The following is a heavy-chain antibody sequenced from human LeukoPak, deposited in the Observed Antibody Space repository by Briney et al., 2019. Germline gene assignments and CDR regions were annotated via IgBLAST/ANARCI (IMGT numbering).Heavy chain of an antibody. Sequence: ASVKVSCKASGYTFTSYDINWVRQATGQGLEWMGWMNPNSGNTGYAQKFQGRVTITRNTSISTAYMELSSLRSEDTAVYYCARGLGNGYSSYDAFDIWGQGTMVTVSS. D-gene: IGHD5-18*01. CDR2: MNPNSGNT. CDR1: GYTFTSYD. CDR3: ARGLGNGYSSYDAFDI. V-gene: IGHV1-8*03. J-gene: IGHJ3*02.